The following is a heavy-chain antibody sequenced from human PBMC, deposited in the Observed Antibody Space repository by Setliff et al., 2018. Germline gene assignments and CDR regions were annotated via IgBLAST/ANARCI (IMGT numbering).Heavy chain of an antibody. V-gene: IGHV4-59*01. Sequence: PSETLSLTCTVSGGSISSYYWNWIRQPPGKRLEWIGYIYYSGSTNYNPSLESRVTISVDTSKNQFSLRLNSATAADTAVYYCARLREAFDYWGQGTLVTVSS. J-gene: IGHJ4*02. CDR1: GGSISSYY. CDR2: IYYSGST. CDR3: ARLREAFDY. D-gene: IGHD3-16*01.